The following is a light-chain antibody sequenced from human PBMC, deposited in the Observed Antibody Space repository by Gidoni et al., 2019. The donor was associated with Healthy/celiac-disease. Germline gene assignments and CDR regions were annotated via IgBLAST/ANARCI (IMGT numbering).Light chain of an antibody. CDR1: QSVSSY. Sequence: ELVLTQSPATLSLSPEERATLSCRASQSVSSYVAWYQQKPGQALRLLIYDASNRATGIPARFSGSGSGTDFTLTSSSLEPEDFAVYYCQQRSNWPPYTFGQGTKLEIK. J-gene: IGKJ2*01. V-gene: IGKV3-11*01. CDR3: QQRSNWPPYT. CDR2: DAS.